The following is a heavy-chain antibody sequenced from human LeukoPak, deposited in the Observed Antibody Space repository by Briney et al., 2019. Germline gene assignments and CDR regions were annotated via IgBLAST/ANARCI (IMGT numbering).Heavy chain of an antibody. D-gene: IGHD4-17*01. CDR1: GFTFTTFN. V-gene: IGHV3-21*01. CDR2: ISSSSDYI. J-gene: IGHJ4*02. Sequence: PGGSLRLSCAASGFTFTTFNMNWVRQSPGKGLEWVSCISSSSDYIYYADSVKGRFTISRDNSRNSLYLQMNSLRAEDTAVYYCAGRDYGDSFFDSWGQGTLVTVSS. CDR3: AGRDYGDSFFDS.